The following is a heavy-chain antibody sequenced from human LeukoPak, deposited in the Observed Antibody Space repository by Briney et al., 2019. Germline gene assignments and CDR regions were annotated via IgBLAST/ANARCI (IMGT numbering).Heavy chain of an antibody. V-gene: IGHV1-3*01. D-gene: IGHD4-23*01. CDR1: GYTLTDHD. Sequence: GASVKDSCKASGYTLTDHDIHWVRQAPGQRLEWMGWINPGNGNTKYSQKFQGRVTITRDTSASTAYMELSSLTSEDTAVYYCANGAGPPVGFSGGPFDFWGQEPLVPVP. J-gene: IGHJ4*02. CDR3: ANGAGPPVGFSGGPFDF. CDR2: INPGNGNT.